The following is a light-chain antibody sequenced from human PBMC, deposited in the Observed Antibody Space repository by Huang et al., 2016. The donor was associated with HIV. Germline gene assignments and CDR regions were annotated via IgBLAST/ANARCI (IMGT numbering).Light chain of an antibody. CDR1: QNINNY. J-gene: IGKJ4*01. CDR2: DSF. V-gene: IGKV3-11*01. Sequence: DIVLTQSSATLSLSPGQRATLSCRASQNINNYLVWYQQKPGQAPRLLIYDSFNRATGIPARFSGSGSGTDFTLTINTLEPEDFAVYYCQQRGAWPLTVGGGTKVEIK. CDR3: QQRGAWPLT.